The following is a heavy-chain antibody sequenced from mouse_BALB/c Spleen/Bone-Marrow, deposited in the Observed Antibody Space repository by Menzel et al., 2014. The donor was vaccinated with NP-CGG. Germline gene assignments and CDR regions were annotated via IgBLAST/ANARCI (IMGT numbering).Heavy chain of an antibody. Sequence: EVKLVESGGGLMQPGGSLKLSCAASGFDSSRYWMSWVRQAPGKGLEWIGEINPDSSTINYTPSLKDRFIISRDNAKNTLYLQMSKVRSEDTALYYCARQGYYGKGDYWGQGTTLTVSS. CDR2: INPDSSTI. J-gene: IGHJ2*01. CDR3: ARQGYYGKGDY. V-gene: IGHV4-1*02. D-gene: IGHD2-1*01. CDR1: GFDSSRYW.